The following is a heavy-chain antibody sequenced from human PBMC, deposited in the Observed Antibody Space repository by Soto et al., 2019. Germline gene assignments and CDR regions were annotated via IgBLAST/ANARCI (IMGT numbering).Heavy chain of an antibody. Sequence: EVQLLESGGGLVQPGGSLRLSCAASGFTFSNQAMSWVRQASGKGLEWVSGIGGSGDTYYADSVKGRFTVSRDNSKNTMYLQMSSLRAEDTAVYYCATRNYYDSRGYYDYYFDFWGQGTLVTVSS. J-gene: IGHJ4*02. CDR3: ATRNYYDSRGYYDYYFDF. CDR1: GFTFSNQA. CDR2: IGGSGDT. V-gene: IGHV3-23*01. D-gene: IGHD3-22*01.